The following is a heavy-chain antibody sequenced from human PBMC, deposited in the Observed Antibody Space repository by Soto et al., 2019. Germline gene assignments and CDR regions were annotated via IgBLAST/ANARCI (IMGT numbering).Heavy chain of an antibody. CDR3: ARQQWLVLNAFDI. D-gene: IGHD6-19*01. Sequence: SETLSLTCAVYGGSFSSYYWSWIRQPPGKGLEWIGYIYYSGSTNYNPSLKSRVTISVDTSKNQFSLKLSSVTAADTAVYYCARQQWLVLNAFDIWGQGTMVTVSS. CDR2: IYYSGST. CDR1: GGSFSSYY. J-gene: IGHJ3*02. V-gene: IGHV4-59*01.